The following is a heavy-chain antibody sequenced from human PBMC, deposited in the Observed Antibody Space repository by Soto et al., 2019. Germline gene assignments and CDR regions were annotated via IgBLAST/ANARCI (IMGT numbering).Heavy chain of an antibody. CDR1: GFSLSTGGVT. Sequence: SGPTLVNPTQTLTLTCTFSGFSLSTGGVTVGWIRQPPGKALEWLALIYWNDDKHYRPSLRSSLTITKDTSKNQVVLTMTNVDPVDTATYYCEHRDILTGPVNYWRQGPLVTASS. CDR3: EHRDILTGPVNY. D-gene: IGHD3-9*01. V-gene: IGHV2-5*01. CDR2: IYWNDDK. J-gene: IGHJ4*02.